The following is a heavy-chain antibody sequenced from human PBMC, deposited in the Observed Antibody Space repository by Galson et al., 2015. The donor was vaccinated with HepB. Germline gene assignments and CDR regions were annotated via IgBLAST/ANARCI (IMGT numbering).Heavy chain of an antibody. J-gene: IGHJ6*02. Sequence: SLRLSCAASGFTFSYYWMTWVRQAPGKGLEWVANIKYDGSEKNYVDSVKGRFTISRDNSKNTLYLQMNSLRAEDTAVYYCAKGIRYCSSTSCYTETSRHYYGMGVWGQGTTVTVSS. D-gene: IGHD2-2*02. CDR1: GFTFSYYW. CDR3: AKGIRYCSSTSCYTETSRHYYGMGV. V-gene: IGHV3-7*01. CDR2: IKYDGSEK.